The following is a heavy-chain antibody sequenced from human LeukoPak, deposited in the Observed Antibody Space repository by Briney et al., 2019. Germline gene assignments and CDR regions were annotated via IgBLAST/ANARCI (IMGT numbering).Heavy chain of an antibody. J-gene: IGHJ4*02. Sequence: SETLSLTCTVSGGSINYYYWMWIRQPPGKGLEWIGYIYYSGGTHYNPSLKSRVIMLVDTSKNQFSLKLTAVTAADTAVYYCVRDRELNYWGQGILVTVSS. CDR1: GGSINYYY. CDR3: VRDRELNY. V-gene: IGHV4-59*01. CDR2: IYYSGGT. D-gene: IGHD5-24*01.